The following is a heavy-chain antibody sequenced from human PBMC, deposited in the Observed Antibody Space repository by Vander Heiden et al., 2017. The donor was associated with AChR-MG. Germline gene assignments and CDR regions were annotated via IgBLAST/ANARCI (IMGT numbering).Heavy chain of an antibody. V-gene: IGHV4-34*01. CDR1: GGSFSGYY. CDR2: INHSGST. J-gene: IGHJ5*02. D-gene: IGHD2-2*01. Sequence: QVQLQQWGAGLLKPSETLSLTCAVYGGSFSGYYWSWIRQPPGKGLEWIGEINHSGSTNYNPSLKSRVTISVDTSKNQFSLKLSSVTAADTAVYYCARGPLRVVVVPAARNWFDPWGKGTLVTVSS. CDR3: ARGPLRVVVVPAARNWFDP.